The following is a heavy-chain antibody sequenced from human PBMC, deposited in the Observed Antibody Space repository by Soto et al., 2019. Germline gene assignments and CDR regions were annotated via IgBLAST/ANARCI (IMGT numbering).Heavy chain of an antibody. D-gene: IGHD2-2*01. Sequence: GGSLRLSCSVSGFRFSDYWMHWVRQAPGKGLVWVARISDDAISTSYAPFVKGRFTISGDNIKNMLYLQLNSLTADDAAFYYCAREVPISAVNYIDYWGQGALVTVSS. CDR1: GFRFSDYW. V-gene: IGHV3-74*01. CDR2: ISDDAIST. CDR3: AREVPISAVNYIDY. J-gene: IGHJ4*02.